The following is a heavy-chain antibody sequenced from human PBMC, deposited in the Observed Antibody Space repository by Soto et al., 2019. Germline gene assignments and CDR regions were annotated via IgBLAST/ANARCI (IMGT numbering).Heavy chain of an antibody. V-gene: IGHV4-59*01. J-gene: IGHJ4*02. CDR1: GGSISSYY. CDR2: IYYSGST. D-gene: IGHD6-13*01. CDR3: ARDIAAAGSGGIDY. Sequence: SETLSLTCTVSGGSISSYYWSWIRQPPGKGLEWIGYIYYSGSTNYNPSLKSRVTMSVDTSKNQFSLKLSSVTAADTAVYYCARDIAAAGSGGIDYWGQGTLVTVSS.